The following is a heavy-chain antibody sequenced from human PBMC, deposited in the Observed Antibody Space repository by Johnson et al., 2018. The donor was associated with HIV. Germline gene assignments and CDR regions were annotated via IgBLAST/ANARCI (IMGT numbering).Heavy chain of an antibody. J-gene: IGHJ3*02. Sequence: VQLVESGGGLVQPGGSLRLSCAASGFTFSSYAMSWVRQAPGKGLEWVSAISCSGGSTYYADSVKGRFTISSANSKNSLYLQINSLRAEDTAVYYCAREGTSEPLHRIYDYGDYPTFDIWGRGTMVTVSS. CDR2: ISCSGGST. V-gene: IGHV3-23*04. CDR1: GFTFSSYA. D-gene: IGHD4-17*01. CDR3: AREGTSEPLHRIYDYGDYPTFDI.